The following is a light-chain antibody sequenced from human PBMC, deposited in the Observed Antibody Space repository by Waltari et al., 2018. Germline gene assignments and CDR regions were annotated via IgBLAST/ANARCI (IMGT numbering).Light chain of an antibody. CDR2: EVT. CDR3: FSYAGSRNWV. V-gene: IGLV2-23*02. J-gene: IGLJ3*02. Sequence: QSALTQAASVSGSPGQSITMSCTGTNSDVGSYNLVSWYQQNPGEAPKIMIFEVTKRASGVSNRFSGSKSGNTASLTISGLQAEDEAHYYCFSYAGSRNWVFGGGTKLTVL. CDR1: NSDVGSYNL.